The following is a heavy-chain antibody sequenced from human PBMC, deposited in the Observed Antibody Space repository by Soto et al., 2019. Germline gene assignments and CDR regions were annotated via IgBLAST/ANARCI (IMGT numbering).Heavy chain of an antibody. V-gene: IGHV3-53*02. CDR3: AILSN. CDR2: IYSDGTT. CDR1: GFTVSSNY. D-gene: IGHD6-6*01. Sequence: EVQRVETGGGLIQPGGSLRLSCAASGFTVSSNYMNWVRQAPGKGLEWVSIIYSDGTTSYADSVKGRFTISRDNFKNTLHLQMNSLRAEDTAVYYCAILSNWGQGTLVTVSS. J-gene: IGHJ4*02.